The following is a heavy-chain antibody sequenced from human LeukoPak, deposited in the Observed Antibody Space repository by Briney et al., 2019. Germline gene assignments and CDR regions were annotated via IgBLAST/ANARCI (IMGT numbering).Heavy chain of an antibody. CDR2: ISGSGAST. CDR1: GFTFSSYA. Sequence: GGSLRLSCAASGFTFSSYAMSWVRQAPGKGLEWVSSISGSGASTYYADSVKGRFTISRDNSKNTLYLQMNSLRAEDTAVYYCAKSHYSSSWYAHFDYWGQGTLVTVSS. V-gene: IGHV3-23*01. J-gene: IGHJ4*02. CDR3: AKSHYSSSWYAHFDY. D-gene: IGHD6-13*01.